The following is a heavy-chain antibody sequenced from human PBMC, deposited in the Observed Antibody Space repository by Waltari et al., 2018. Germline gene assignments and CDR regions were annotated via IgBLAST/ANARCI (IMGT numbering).Heavy chain of an antibody. J-gene: IGHJ6*02. CDR1: GYTFTDSY. Sequence: EVQLVQSGAEVKKPGATVKISCKASGYTFTDSYMHWVQQAPGKGLEWMGRVDPEDGETIYAEKFQGRVTITADKSTSTAYMELSSLRSEDTAVYYCATSSHYNNYYYYGMDVWGQGTTVTVSS. CDR2: VDPEDGET. CDR3: ATSSHYNNYYYYGMDV. V-gene: IGHV1-69-2*01. D-gene: IGHD4-4*01.